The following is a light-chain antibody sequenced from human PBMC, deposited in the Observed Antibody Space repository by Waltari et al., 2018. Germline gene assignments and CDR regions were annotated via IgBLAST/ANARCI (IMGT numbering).Light chain of an antibody. CDR1: EDIYRD. J-gene: IGKJ2*01. Sequence: DVQMTQSPSSLSASVGDSVTITCQASEDIYRDLNWFQQMQGQAPRLLIHTASKLETGVTSRFSGYGSGTEYSLTISSLQPEDVATYYCQQYDRIPNTFGQGTKVEIK. CDR2: TAS. CDR3: QQYDRIPNT. V-gene: IGKV1-33*01.